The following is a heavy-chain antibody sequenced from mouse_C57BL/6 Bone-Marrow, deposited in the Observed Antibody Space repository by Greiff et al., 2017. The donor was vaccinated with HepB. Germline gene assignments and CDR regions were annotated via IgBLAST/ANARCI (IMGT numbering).Heavy chain of an antibody. V-gene: IGHV6-6*01. J-gene: IGHJ3*01. CDR3: TRGDYDPAWFAY. Sequence: EVQVVESGGGLVQPGGSMKLSCAASGFTFSDAWMDWVRQSPEKGLEWVAEIRNKANNHATYYAESVKGRFTISRDDSKSSVYLQMNSLRAEDTGIYYCTRGDYDPAWFAYWGQGTLVTVSA. CDR1: GFTFSDAW. D-gene: IGHD2-4*01. CDR2: IRNKANNHAT.